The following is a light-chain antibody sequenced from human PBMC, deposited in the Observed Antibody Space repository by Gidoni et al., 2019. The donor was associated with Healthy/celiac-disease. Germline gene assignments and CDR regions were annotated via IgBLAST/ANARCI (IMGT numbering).Light chain of an antibody. CDR1: KLGDKY. Sequence: SSEPTQPPSVSVPPGQTASITCSGDKLGDKYACWYQQKPGQSPVLVIYQDSKRPSGIPERFSGSNSGNTATLTISGTQAMDEADYYCQAWDSSTAVFGGGTKLTVL. CDR3: QAWDSSTAV. CDR2: QDS. J-gene: IGLJ2*01. V-gene: IGLV3-1*01.